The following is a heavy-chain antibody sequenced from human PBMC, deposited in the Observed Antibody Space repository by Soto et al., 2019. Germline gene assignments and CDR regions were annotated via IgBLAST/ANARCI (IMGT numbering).Heavy chain of an antibody. CDR1: GFTFSGSA. Sequence: EVRLVESGGGLVQPGGSLKLSCAASGFTFSGSAMHWVRLASGKGLECVGRIRSKTNNYATSYAASVKGRFTISRDDSKNTAYLQMNSLKSEDTAVYYCTANDHDDHTNFVLWGQGTLVIVSS. V-gene: IGHV3-73*01. J-gene: IGHJ4*02. CDR2: IRSKTNNYAT. D-gene: IGHD3-16*01. CDR3: TANDHDDHTNFVL.